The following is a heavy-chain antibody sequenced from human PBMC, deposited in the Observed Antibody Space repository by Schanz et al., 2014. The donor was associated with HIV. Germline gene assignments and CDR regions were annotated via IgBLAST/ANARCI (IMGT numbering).Heavy chain of an antibody. Sequence: QVQLVESGGGVVQPGRSLRLSCTASGFTFSSYAMHWVRQAPGKGLEWVAVMSHDGSNEYYADSVKGRFTISRDNSKNTLYLQINSLRGEDTAVYYCAKDRGYCDGSGCYWGDYWGQGTLVTVSS. J-gene: IGHJ4*02. CDR1: GFTFSSYA. V-gene: IGHV3-30*18. CDR3: AKDRGYCDGSGCYWGDY. CDR2: MSHDGSNE. D-gene: IGHD2-15*01.